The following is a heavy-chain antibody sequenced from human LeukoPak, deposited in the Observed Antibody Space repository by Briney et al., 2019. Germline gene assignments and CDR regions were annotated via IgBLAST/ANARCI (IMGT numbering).Heavy chain of an antibody. J-gene: IGHJ4*02. CDR2: VGRTGENA. V-gene: IGHV3-23*01. CDR1: GFIFSSYA. D-gene: IGHD5-12*01. CDR3: ASSKGPSGYDY. Sequence: GGSLRLSCAASGFIFSSYAMSWVRQAPGKGLEWVSAVGRTGENAYYADSVRGRFTISRDNSKNTLFLHMKSLRAEDTAVYYCASSKGPSGYDYWGQGTLVTVSS.